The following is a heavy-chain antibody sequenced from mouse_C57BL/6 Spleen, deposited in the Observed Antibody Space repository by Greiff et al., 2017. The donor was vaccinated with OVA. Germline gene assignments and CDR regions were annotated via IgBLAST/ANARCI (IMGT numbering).Heavy chain of an antibody. Sequence: QVQLQQPGAELVMPGASVKLSCKASGYTFTSYWMHWVKQRPGQGLEWIGEIDPSDSYTNYNQKFKGKSTLTVDKSSSTAYMQLSSLTSEDSAVYYCARRGTEAFFDYWGKGTTLTVSS. D-gene: IGHD2-14*01. J-gene: IGHJ2*01. CDR1: GYTFTSYW. CDR3: ARRGTEAFFDY. CDR2: IDPSDSYT. V-gene: IGHV1-69*01.